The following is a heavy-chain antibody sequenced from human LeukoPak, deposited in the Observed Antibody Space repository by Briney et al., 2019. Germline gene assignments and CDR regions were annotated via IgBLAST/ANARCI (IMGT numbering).Heavy chain of an antibody. CDR3: ARGTERIVVVPAAMNY. V-gene: IGHV3-23*01. J-gene: IGHJ4*02. CDR1: GFTFSSYE. D-gene: IGHD2-2*01. CDR2: ISGSGGST. Sequence: GGSLRLSCAASGFTFSSYEMNWVRQAPGKGLEWVSAISGSGGSTYYADSVKGRLTISRDNSKNTLYLQMNSLRAEDTAVYYCARGTERIVVVPAAMNYWGQGTLVTVSS.